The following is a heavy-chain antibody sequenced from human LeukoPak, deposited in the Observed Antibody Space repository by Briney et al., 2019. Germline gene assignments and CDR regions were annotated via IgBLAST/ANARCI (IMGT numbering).Heavy chain of an antibody. D-gene: IGHD2-15*01. CDR2: ITSGFTP. Sequence: GGSLSLSCAASGLTFSDYAMSWFRQAPGKGLEWVSGITSGFTPLYADSVKGRFTISRDNSKNTFHLRLNSLRAEDTAVYYCAKDYSDSRVADVFLEYWGQGTLVTVSS. J-gene: IGHJ4*02. V-gene: IGHV3-23*01. CDR1: GLTFSDYA. CDR3: AKDYSDSRVADVFLEY.